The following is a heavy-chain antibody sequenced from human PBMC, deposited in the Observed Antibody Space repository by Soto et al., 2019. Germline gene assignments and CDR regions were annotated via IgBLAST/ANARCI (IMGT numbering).Heavy chain of an antibody. D-gene: IGHD6-19*01. CDR2: IWYDGSNK. V-gene: IGHV3-33*01. CDR1: GFTFSSYG. Sequence: QVQLVESGGGVVQPGRSLRLSCAASGFTFSSYGMHWVRQAPGKGLEWVAVIWYDGSNKYYADSVKGRFTISRDNSKNTLYLQMNSPRAEDTAVYYCAREGAVAGFDYWGQGTLVTVSS. J-gene: IGHJ4*02. CDR3: AREGAVAGFDY.